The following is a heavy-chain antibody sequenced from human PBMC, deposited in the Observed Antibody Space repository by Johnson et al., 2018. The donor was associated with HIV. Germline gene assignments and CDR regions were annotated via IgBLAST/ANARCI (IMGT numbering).Heavy chain of an antibody. CDR2: ISYDGTNR. J-gene: IGHJ3*02. Sequence: QVQLVESGGGVVQPGRSLRLSCAASTFTFSSYAMHWVRQAPGKGLEWVAVISYDGTNRYYADSVKGRFTISRHNSKNTLYLQMNSLRAEDTAVYYCARACRDGYTCDAFDIWGQGTMVTVSS. V-gene: IGHV3-30*14. D-gene: IGHD5-24*01. CDR1: TFTFSSYA. CDR3: ARACRDGYTCDAFDI.